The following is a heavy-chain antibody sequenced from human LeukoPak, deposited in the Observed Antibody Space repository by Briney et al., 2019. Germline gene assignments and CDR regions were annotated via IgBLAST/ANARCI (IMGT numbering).Heavy chain of an antibody. J-gene: IGHJ3*02. V-gene: IGHV4-61*02. CDR2: IYTSGST. CDR3: AREGHVLRYFDWLSQGGAFDI. D-gene: IGHD3-9*01. Sequence: SETLSLTCTVSGGSISSGSYYWSWIRQPAGKGLEWIGRIYTSGSTNYNPSLKSRVTISVDTSKNQFSLKLSSVTAADTAVYYCAREGHVLRYFDWLSQGGAFDIWGQGTMVTVSS. CDR1: GGSISSGSYY.